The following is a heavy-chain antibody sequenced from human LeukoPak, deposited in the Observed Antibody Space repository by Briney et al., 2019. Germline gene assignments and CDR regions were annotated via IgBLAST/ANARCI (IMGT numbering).Heavy chain of an antibody. D-gene: IGHD5-24*01. V-gene: IGHV1-58*01. CDR2: IVVGIGNT. J-gene: IGHJ4*02. Sequence: SVKVSSKASGFTFTSSAVQWVRQARGQRLEWIGWIVVGIGNTNYTQKFQERVTITRDMSTSTAYMELSSLRSEDTAVYYCAADGRDGYTKPFDYWGQGTLVTVSS. CDR1: GFTFTSSA. CDR3: AADGRDGYTKPFDY.